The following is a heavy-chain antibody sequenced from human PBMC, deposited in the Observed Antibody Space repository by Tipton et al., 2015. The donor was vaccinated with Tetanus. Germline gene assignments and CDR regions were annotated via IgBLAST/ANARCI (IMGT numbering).Heavy chain of an antibody. D-gene: IGHD5-18*01. CDR1: GGSITNYY. CDR2: INQSGST. J-gene: IGHJ6*02. CDR3: ARVSYRFPIDYGMDV. Sequence: TLSLTCGVSGGSITNYYWGWIRQPPGKGLEWIGEINQSGSTNDNPSLKSRVTISVDTSKNQFSLKLSSVTAADTAVYYCARVSYRFPIDYGMDVWGQGTTVTVSS. V-gene: IGHV4-34*01.